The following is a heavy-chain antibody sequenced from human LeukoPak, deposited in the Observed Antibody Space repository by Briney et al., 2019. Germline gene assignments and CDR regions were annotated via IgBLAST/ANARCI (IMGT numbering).Heavy chain of an antibody. CDR1: GFPFSIYE. CDR3: ALLAVASDFDY. J-gene: IGHJ4*02. Sequence: GGSLRLSCAVSGFPFSIYEMNWVRQAPGKGLEWVSNIGSSGTTIYYADSVKGRFSISRDNDKNSLYLQMTSLRVEDTAVYYCALLAVASDFDYWGQGALVSVCS. CDR2: IGSSGTTI. V-gene: IGHV3-48*03. D-gene: IGHD6-19*01.